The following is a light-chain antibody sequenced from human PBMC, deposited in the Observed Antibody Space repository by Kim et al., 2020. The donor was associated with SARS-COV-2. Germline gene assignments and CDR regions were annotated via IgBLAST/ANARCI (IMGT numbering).Light chain of an antibody. CDR2: LAS. V-gene: IGKV1-5*03. Sequence: DIQMTQSPSTLSASVGDRVTITCRASENIGTWLAWYQQKPGRAPSLLIYLASTLESGVPSRFSGTGSGTEFSLSITSRQPDDFATYYCQHYSRFPYTFGQGTKLEIK. J-gene: IGKJ2*01. CDR1: ENIGTW. CDR3: QHYSRFPYT.